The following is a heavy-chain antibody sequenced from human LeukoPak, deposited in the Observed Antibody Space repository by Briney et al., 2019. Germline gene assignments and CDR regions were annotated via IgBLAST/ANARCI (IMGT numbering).Heavy chain of an antibody. CDR2: IYHSGST. J-gene: IGHJ6*04. Sequence: PSETLSLTCAVSGGSISSSNWWSCVRQPPGEGLEWIGEIYHSGSTNYNPSLKSRFTISVDKSKNQFSLKLSSVTAADTAVYYCARVRVTCSSTSCYDYYYYGMDVWGKGTTVTVSS. V-gene: IGHV4-4*02. CDR1: GGSISSSNW. D-gene: IGHD2-2*01. CDR3: ARVRVTCSSTSCYDYYYYGMDV.